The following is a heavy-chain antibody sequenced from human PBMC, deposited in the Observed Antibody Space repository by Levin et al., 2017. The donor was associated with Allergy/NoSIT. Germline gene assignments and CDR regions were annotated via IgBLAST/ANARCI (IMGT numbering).Heavy chain of an antibody. Sequence: SETLSLTCAVYGGSFSGYYWSWIRQPPGKGLEWIGEINHRGSTNYNPSLKSRLTISVDTSKNQFSLKVSSVTAADTAVYYCARGDFHSRDSWGQGTLVTVSS. J-gene: IGHJ4*02. CDR3: ARGDFHSRDS. D-gene: IGHD4-11*01. V-gene: IGHV4-34*01. CDR1: GGSFSGYY. CDR2: INHRGST.